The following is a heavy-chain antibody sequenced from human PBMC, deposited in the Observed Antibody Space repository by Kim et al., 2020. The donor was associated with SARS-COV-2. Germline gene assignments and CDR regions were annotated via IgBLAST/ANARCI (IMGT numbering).Heavy chain of an antibody. CDR2: ISWNSGSI. CDR3: AKSRLPTTASFDY. CDR1: GFTFGDYA. D-gene: IGHD4-17*01. J-gene: IGHJ4*02. Sequence: GGSLRLSCAASGFTFGDYAMHWVRQAPGKGLEWVSGISWNSGSIGYADSVKGRFTISRDNAKNSLYLQMNSLRAEDTALYYCAKSRLPTTASFDYWGQGTLVTVSS. V-gene: IGHV3-9*01.